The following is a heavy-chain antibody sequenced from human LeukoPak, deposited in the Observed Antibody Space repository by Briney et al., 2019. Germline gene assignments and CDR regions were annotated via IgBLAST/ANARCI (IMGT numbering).Heavy chain of an antibody. Sequence: GGSLRLSCAASGFTFSNYWMHWVRQAPGKGLVWVSRINSDGSSTSYADSVKGRFTISRDNAKNTLYLQMNSLRAEDTAVYYCARVSGSGYSYGYFDYWGQGTLVTVSS. CDR2: INSDGSST. J-gene: IGHJ4*02. CDR1: GFTFSNYW. D-gene: IGHD5-18*01. V-gene: IGHV3-74*01. CDR3: ARVSGSGYSYGYFDY.